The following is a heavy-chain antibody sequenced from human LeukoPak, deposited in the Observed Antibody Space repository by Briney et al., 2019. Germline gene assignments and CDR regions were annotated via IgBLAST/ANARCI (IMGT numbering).Heavy chain of an antibody. V-gene: IGHV4-4*07. Sequence: SETLSLTCTVCGASISGSCWRWLRQPGGKGVEGIGRISASGSTNYTPSLKSGVTMSVDPSKNQFSLRLSSVTAADTAVYYCARGGDTSGYYGTNLFFDLWDRGTLATVSS. CDR2: ISASGST. J-gene: IGHJ2*01. D-gene: IGHD3-3*01. CDR1: GASISGSC. CDR3: ARGGDTSGYYGTNLFFDL.